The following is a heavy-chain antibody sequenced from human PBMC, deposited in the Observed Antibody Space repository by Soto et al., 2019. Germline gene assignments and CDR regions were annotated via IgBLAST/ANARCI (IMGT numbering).Heavy chain of an antibody. J-gene: IGHJ6*01. CDR2: ISAYYGNT. Sequence: QVPLVQSGAEVKKPWASVKVSCKASGYTFTTFGISWVRQAPGQGLEWMGWISAYYGNTDSAQKLQGRVTMTTDTSTSTAYMELRSLRFDDSAVYYCARDRPPPPSGSGTYRHYYYYGMDVW. CDR1: GYTFTTFG. V-gene: IGHV1-18*01. CDR3: ARDRPPPPSGSGTYRHYYYYGMDV. D-gene: IGHD3-10*01.